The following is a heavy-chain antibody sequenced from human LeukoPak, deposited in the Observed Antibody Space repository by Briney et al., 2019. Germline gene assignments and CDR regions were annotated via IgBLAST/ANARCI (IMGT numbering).Heavy chain of an antibody. Sequence: GGSLRLSCAASGFTFSSYAMSWVRQAPGKGLEWVSAISGSGGSTYYADSVKGRFTISRDNSKNTLYLQMNSPRAEDTAVYYCAKDGGYSSSWYGNLYYFDYWGQGTLVTVSS. CDR2: ISGSGGST. CDR1: GFTFSSYA. J-gene: IGHJ4*02. D-gene: IGHD6-13*01. V-gene: IGHV3-23*01. CDR3: AKDGGYSSSWYGNLYYFDY.